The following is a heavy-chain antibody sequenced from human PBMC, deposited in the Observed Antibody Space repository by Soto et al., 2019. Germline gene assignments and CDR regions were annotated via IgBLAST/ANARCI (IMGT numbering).Heavy chain of an antibody. CDR3: AIRRGTGTIYYYGMDV. CDR2: ISGSGGST. J-gene: IGHJ6*02. Sequence: GGSLRLSCAASGFTFSSYAMSWVRQAPGKGLEWVSAISGSGGSTYYADSVKGRFTISRDNSKNTLYLQMNSLRAEDTAVYYCAIRRGTGTIYYYGMDVWGQGTTVTVSS. CDR1: GFTFSSYA. D-gene: IGHD2-8*02. V-gene: IGHV3-23*01.